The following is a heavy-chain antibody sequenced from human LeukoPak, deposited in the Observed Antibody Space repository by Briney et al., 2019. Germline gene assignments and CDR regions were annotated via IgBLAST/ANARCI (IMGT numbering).Heavy chain of an antibody. V-gene: IGHV4-34*01. J-gene: IGHJ4*02. CDR3: ARGTHYYGSGSYPFDY. Sequence: SETLSLTCAVYGGSFSGYYWSWIRQPPGKGLEWIGEINHSGSTNYNPSLKSRVTMSVDTSKNQFSLKLSSVTAADTAVYYCARGTHYYGSGSYPFDYWGQGTLVTVSS. D-gene: IGHD3-10*01. CDR2: INHSGST. CDR1: GGSFSGYY.